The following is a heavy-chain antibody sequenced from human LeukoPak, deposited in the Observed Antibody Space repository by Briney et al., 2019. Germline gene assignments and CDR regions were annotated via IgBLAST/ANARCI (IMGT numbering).Heavy chain of an antibody. CDR2: IYSGGST. CDR1: GFTVSSNY. CDR3: ARGVVGTHYFDY. J-gene: IGHJ4*02. D-gene: IGHD3-3*01. Sequence: PGGSLRLSCAASGFTVSSNYMSCVRQAPGKGLEWVSVIYSGGSTYYADSVKGRFTISRDNSKNTLYLQMNSLRAEDTAVYYCARGVVGTHYFDYWGQGTLVTVSS. V-gene: IGHV3-66*02.